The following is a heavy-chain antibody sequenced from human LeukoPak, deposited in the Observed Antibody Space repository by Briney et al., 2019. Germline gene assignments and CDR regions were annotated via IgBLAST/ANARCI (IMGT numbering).Heavy chain of an antibody. CDR1: GFTFSSYW. Sequence: GGSLRLSCAASGFTFSSYWMSWVRQAPGKGLEWVANIKQDGSEKYYVDSVKGRFTISRDNSKNTLYLQMNSLRAEDTAVYYCAKGKPSVFGVDVGDAFDIWGQGTMVTVSS. J-gene: IGHJ3*02. V-gene: IGHV3-7*01. D-gene: IGHD3-3*01. CDR3: AKGKPSVFGVDVGDAFDI. CDR2: IKQDGSEK.